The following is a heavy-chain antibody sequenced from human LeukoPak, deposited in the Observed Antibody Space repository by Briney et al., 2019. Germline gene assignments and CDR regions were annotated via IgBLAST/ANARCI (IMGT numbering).Heavy chain of an antibody. D-gene: IGHD3-10*01. CDR1: AGTFSNYA. J-gene: IGHJ6*02. Sequence: GSSVKVSSKASAGTFSNYAINWVRQAPGQGLEWMGGIIPNFGTTHYAQKLQGRVTVYADESTSTAYMELSSLRSEDTAVYYCARVLRWTRGREDGMDVWGQGTTVTVSS. V-gene: IGHV1-69*01. CDR2: IIPNFGTT. CDR3: ARVLRWTRGREDGMDV.